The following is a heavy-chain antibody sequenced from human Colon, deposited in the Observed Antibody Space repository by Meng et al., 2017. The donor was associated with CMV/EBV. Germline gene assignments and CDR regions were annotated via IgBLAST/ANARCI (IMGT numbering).Heavy chain of an antibody. Sequence: VHLQRGGAGPLKPSATLSPTCAPYVGSFSPYYCSWIRHSPGKGREWSAEIDHTGSTNYNPSLKSRVTISIDTSNSHFSLNLTSATAADTAVYYCARGRGTPIRGVLPFDFWGQGTLVTVSS. CDR2: IDHTGST. J-gene: IGHJ4*02. CDR3: ARGRGTPIRGVLPFDF. CDR1: VGSFSPYY. D-gene: IGHD3-10*01. V-gene: IGHV4-34*01.